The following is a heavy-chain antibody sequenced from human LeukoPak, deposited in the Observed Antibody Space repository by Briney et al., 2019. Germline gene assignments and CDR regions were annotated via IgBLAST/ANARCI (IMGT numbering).Heavy chain of an antibody. CDR1: GFTFSSYA. J-gene: IGHJ4*02. V-gene: IGHV3-23*01. CDR2: ISGSGRTT. CDR3: AKWAARGNGLPRSHLDD. D-gene: IGHD4-23*01. Sequence: PGGSLRLSCVASGFTFSSYAMGWVRQAPGKGLECVSVISGSGRTTDYADSVKGRFTISRDNSKDTLYLHLNSLRAEDTALYYCAKWAARGNGLPRSHLDDWGQGTLVTVSS.